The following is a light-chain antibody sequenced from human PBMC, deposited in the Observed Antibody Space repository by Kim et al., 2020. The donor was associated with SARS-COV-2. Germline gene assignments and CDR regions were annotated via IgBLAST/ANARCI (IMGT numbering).Light chain of an antibody. Sequence: EIVLTQSPGTLSLSPGERATLSCRTSQSISSYLAWYQQKPGQAPRLLIYDASNRATGIPARFSGSGSGTDFTLTISSLEPEDFAVYYCQQRSTWPPWTFGQGTKVDI. V-gene: IGKV3-11*01. CDR3: QQRSTWPPWT. CDR1: QSISSY. J-gene: IGKJ1*01. CDR2: DAS.